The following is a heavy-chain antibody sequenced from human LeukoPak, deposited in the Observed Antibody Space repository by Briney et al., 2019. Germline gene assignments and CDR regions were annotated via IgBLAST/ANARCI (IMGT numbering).Heavy chain of an antibody. V-gene: IGHV3-23*01. CDR1: GFTFSSYA. CDR3: ARAYDSSGYYYDQLRHAFDI. CDR2: ISGSGGST. J-gene: IGHJ3*02. Sequence: GGSLRLSCAASGFTFSSYAMSWVRQAPGKGLEWVSAISGSGGSTYYADSVKGRFTISRDNSKNTLYLQMNSLRAEDTAVYYCARAYDSSGYYYDQLRHAFDIWGQGTMVTVSS. D-gene: IGHD3-22*01.